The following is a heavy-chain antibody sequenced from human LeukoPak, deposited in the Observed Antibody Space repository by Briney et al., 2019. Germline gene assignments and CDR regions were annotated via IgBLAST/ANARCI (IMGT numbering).Heavy chain of an antibody. Sequence: SETLSLTCAVYGGSFSGYYWSWIRQPPGKGLEWIGEINHSGSTYYNPSLKSRVTISVDTSKNQFSLKLSSVTAADTAVYYCARDFRGSVDAFDIWGQGTMVAVSS. CDR2: INHSGST. J-gene: IGHJ3*02. V-gene: IGHV4-34*01. CDR1: GGSFSGYY. CDR3: ARDFRGSVDAFDI. D-gene: IGHD3-3*01.